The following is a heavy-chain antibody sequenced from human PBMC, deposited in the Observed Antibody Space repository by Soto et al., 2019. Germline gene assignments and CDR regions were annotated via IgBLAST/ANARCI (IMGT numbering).Heavy chain of an antibody. Sequence: GGSLRLSCAASGFTFSSYGMHWVRQAPGKGLEWVAVIWYDGSNKYYADSVKGRFTISRDNSKNTLYLQMNSLRDEDTAVYYCAGGLAYYYGMDVWGQGTTVTVSS. CDR2: IWYDGSNK. CDR3: AGGLAYYYGMDV. D-gene: IGHD3-16*01. V-gene: IGHV3-33*01. CDR1: GFTFSSYG. J-gene: IGHJ6*02.